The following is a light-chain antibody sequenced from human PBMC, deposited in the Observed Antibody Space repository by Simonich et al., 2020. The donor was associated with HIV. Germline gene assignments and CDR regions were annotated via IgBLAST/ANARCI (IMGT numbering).Light chain of an antibody. CDR2: FAS. Sequence: DIQMTQSPSSLSASVGDRVTITCRASQPISNSLAWYQQKPGKAPKLLLYFASRLESGVPSRFSGSGSVTDYTLTISSLQPEDFATYYCQQYYSTPTFGPGTKVDIK. J-gene: IGKJ3*01. V-gene: IGKV1-NL1*01. CDR3: QQYYSTPT. CDR1: QPISNS.